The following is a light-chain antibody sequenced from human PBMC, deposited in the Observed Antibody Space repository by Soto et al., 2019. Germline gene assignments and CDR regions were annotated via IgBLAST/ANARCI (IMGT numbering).Light chain of an antibody. CDR2: GAS. CDR3: QQNYIPPLT. Sequence: DIQMTQSPSSLSASVGDSVTITCRASQSINNYLNWYRQKPGKAPELLIFGASNLQRGVPSRFSGSGSGTDFTLTISSLQSEDFASYYCQQNYIPPLTFGGGTKLEVK. J-gene: IGKJ4*01. V-gene: IGKV1-39*01. CDR1: QSINNY.